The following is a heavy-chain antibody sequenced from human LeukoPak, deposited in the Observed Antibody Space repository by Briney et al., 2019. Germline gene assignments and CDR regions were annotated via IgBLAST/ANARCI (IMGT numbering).Heavy chain of an antibody. J-gene: IGHJ6*03. D-gene: IGHD3-3*01. CDR1: GFTFSSYA. CDR2: ISGSDGST. CDR3: ARGITIFGVVTPGDYYYYYMDV. V-gene: IGHV3-23*01. Sequence: PGGSLRLSCAASGFTFSSYAMTWVRQAPGKGLEWVSRISGSDGSTYYADSVKGRFTISRDNSKNTLYLQMNSLRAEDTALYYCARGITIFGVVTPGDYYYYYMDVWGKGTTVTVSS.